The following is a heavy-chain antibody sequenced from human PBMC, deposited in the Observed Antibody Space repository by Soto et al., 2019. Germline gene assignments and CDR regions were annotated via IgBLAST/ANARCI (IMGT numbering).Heavy chain of an antibody. V-gene: IGHV1-69*02. J-gene: IGHJ6*02. CDR2: IIPILGIA. CDR1: GGTFSSYT. CDR3: ARGDCSSTSCYRYYYGMDV. Sequence: QVQLVQSGAEVKKPGSSVKVSCKASGGTFSSYTISWVRQAPGQGLEWMGRIIPILGIANYAQKFQGRVTITADKSTSXAXKELSSLRSEDTAVYYCARGDCSSTSCYRYYYGMDVWGQGTTVTVSS. D-gene: IGHD2-2*01.